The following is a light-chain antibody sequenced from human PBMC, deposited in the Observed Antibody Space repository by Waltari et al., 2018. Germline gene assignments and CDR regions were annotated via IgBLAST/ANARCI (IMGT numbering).Light chain of an antibody. CDR2: RSD. J-gene: IGLJ3*02. CDR3: AAWDDSLNGRWV. CDR1: ASNIGANP. Sequence: QSVLTQPPSVSGAPGQRLPMSCSGSASNIGANPVNWYQQLPGTAPKPLIYRSDQRPSGVPDRFSASKSGTSASLTISGLRSEDEADYYCAAWDDSLNGRWVFGGGTKVTVL. V-gene: IGLV1-44*01.